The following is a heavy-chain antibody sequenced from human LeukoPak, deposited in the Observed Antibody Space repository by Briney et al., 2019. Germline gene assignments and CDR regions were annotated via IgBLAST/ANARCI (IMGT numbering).Heavy chain of an antibody. V-gene: IGHV3-48*02. D-gene: IGHD3-22*01. Sequence: GGSLRLSCAASGFSVSRNYMTWVRQAPGKGLEWVSYISSSSSTIYYADSVKGRFTISRDNAKNSLYLQMNSLRDEDTAVYYCAREGYYYDSSGYYQYYFDYWGQGTLVTVSS. CDR3: AREGYYYDSSGYYQYYFDY. J-gene: IGHJ4*02. CDR1: GFSVSRNY. CDR2: ISSSSSTI.